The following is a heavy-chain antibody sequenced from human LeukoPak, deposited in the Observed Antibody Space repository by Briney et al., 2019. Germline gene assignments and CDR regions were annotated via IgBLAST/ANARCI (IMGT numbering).Heavy chain of an antibody. CDR3: AKKGGSDYYYYYMDV. CDR2: IKSKTDGGTT. Sequence: GGSLRLSCAASGFTFSNAWMSWVRQAPGKGLEWVGRIKSKTDGGTTDYAAPVKGRFTISRDNSKNTLYLQMNSLRAEDTAVYYCAKKGGSDYYYYYMDVWGKGTTVTVSS. D-gene: IGHD2-15*01. V-gene: IGHV3-15*01. J-gene: IGHJ6*03. CDR1: GFTFSNAW.